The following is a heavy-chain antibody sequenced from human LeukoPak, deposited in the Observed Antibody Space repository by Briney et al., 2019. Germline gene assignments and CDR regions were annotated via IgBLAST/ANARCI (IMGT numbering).Heavy chain of an antibody. CDR3: ARDHGDYVQYNWFDP. D-gene: IGHD4-17*01. V-gene: IGHV1-2*02. CDR1: VYTFTGYY. CDR2: LNPNSGGT. Sequence: ASVKVSCKASVYTFTGYYMHWVRQAPGQGLEWLGWLNPNSGGTKYAQKFQGRVTMTRDTSIRTAYMELSGLKSDDTAVYYCARDHGDYVQYNWFDPWGQGTLVTVSS. J-gene: IGHJ5*02.